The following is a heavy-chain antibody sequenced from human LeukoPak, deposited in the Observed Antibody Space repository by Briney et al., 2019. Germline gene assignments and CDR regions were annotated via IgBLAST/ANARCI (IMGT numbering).Heavy chain of an antibody. V-gene: IGHV3-30*02. D-gene: IGHD3-22*01. J-gene: IGHJ3*02. CDR2: IRYDGSIK. Sequence: GGSLRLSCAASGFTFSSFGMHWVRQAPGKGLEWVAFIRYDGSIKDYADSEKGRFTISRDNSKNTLYLQMNSLRAEDTVVYYCTRLRSYSSVSLAFDIWGQGTMVTVSS. CDR3: TRLRSYSSVSLAFDI. CDR1: GFTFSSFG.